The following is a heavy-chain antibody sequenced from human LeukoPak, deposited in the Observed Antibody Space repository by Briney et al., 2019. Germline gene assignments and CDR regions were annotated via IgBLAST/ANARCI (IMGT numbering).Heavy chain of an antibody. CDR3: AKVGPDLGYCSGGSCYFARGFDY. J-gene: IGHJ4*02. V-gene: IGHV3-23*01. D-gene: IGHD2-15*01. CDR2: ISGSGGST. Sequence: GGSLRLSCAASGFTFSNAWMSWVRQAPGKGLEWVSAISGSGGSTYYADSVKGRFTISRDNSKNTLYLQMNSLRAEDTAVYYCAKVGPDLGYCSGGSCYFARGFDYWGQGTLVTVSS. CDR1: GFTFSNAW.